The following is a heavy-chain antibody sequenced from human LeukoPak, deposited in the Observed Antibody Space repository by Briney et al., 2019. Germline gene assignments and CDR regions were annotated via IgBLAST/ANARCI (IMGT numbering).Heavy chain of an antibody. D-gene: IGHD5-18*01. CDR3: ARGAAGYSYG. Sequence: SETLSLTCTVSGFSVTTDSYCWGWIRQPPGKGLEWIGYDYCGGNTNYDPSLKRRVTISVDTSKNQFSLRLSSVTAADTAVYYCARGAAGYSYGWGQGTLVTVSS. CDR2: DYCGGNT. V-gene: IGHV4-61*01. CDR1: GFSVTTDSYC. J-gene: IGHJ4*02.